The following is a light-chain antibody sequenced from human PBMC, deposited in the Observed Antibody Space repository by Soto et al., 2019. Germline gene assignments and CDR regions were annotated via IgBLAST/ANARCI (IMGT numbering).Light chain of an antibody. Sequence: EIVLTQSPATLSLSPGEGATLSCRASQDILNYLVWYKHKPGQAPRLLIYAASNRATGIPARFSGSGSGTDFTVTITRLEPEDFAVYYCQQRRDSPRTFGQGIKVEIK. J-gene: IGKJ1*01. CDR1: QDILNY. V-gene: IGKV3-11*01. CDR2: AAS. CDR3: QQRRDSPRT.